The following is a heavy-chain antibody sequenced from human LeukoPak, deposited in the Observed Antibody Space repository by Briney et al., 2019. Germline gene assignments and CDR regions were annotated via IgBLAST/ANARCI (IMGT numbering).Heavy chain of an antibody. CDR3: ADFGLGSYIFDY. V-gene: IGHV3-23*01. Sequence: GGSLRLSCVASEFTFSTYAMSWVRQAPGKGPEWVSGISSAGDSTFYADSVKGRFTISRDNSKNTLYLQMNYVRVEDTAIYYCADFGLGSYIFDYWGQGTLVTVSS. CDR1: EFTFSTYA. CDR2: ISSAGDST. J-gene: IGHJ4*02. D-gene: IGHD3-10*01.